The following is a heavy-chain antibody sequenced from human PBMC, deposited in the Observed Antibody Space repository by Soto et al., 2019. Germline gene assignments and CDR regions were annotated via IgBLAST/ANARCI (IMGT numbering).Heavy chain of an antibody. CDR3: ARVIAVAGTIDY. CDR1: GGSISSYY. Sequence: QVQLQESGPGLVKPSETLSLTCTVSGGSISSYYWSWIRQPPGKGLEWIGYIYYSGSTNYNPSLKGRVSVSVDTCKNECARKVSSVTAGDTAVYYCARVIAVAGTIDYWGQGTLVTVSS. D-gene: IGHD6-19*01. J-gene: IGHJ4*02. V-gene: IGHV4-59*01. CDR2: IYYSGST.